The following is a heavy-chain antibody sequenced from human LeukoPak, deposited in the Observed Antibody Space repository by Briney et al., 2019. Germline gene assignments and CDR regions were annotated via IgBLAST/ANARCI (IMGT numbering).Heavy chain of an antibody. J-gene: IGHJ5*02. CDR1: GYTFTSYA. D-gene: IGHD6-6*01. CDR2: INPNSGGT. V-gene: IGHV1-2*02. CDR3: AREKVRIAARYWFDP. Sequence: GASVKVSCKASGYTFTSYAMNWVRQAPGQGLEWMGWINPNSGGTNYAQKFQGRVTMTRDTSISTAYMELSRLRSDDTAVYYCAREKVRIAARYWFDPWGQGTLVTVSS.